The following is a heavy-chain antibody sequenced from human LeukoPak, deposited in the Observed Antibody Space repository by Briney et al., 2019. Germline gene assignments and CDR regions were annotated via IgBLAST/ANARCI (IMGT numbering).Heavy chain of an antibody. CDR2: ISSSSSYI. Sequence: GGSLRLSCAASGFTFSSYSMNWVRQAPGKGLEWVSSISSSSSYIYYADSVKGRFTIPRDNAKNSLYLQMNSLRAEDTAVYYCARDAASRGYSGYDMDYWGQGTLVTVSS. V-gene: IGHV3-21*01. CDR3: ARDAASRGYSGYDMDY. J-gene: IGHJ4*02. CDR1: GFTFSSYS. D-gene: IGHD5-12*01.